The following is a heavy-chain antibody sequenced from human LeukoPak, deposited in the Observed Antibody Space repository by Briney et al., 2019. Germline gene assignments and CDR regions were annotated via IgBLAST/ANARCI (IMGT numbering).Heavy chain of an antibody. V-gene: IGHV4-59*01. D-gene: IGHD5-24*01. CDR1: GGSISSYY. CDR2: ISYTGGT. CDR3: ARVPPLSRPYTGNNYYFDY. J-gene: IGHJ4*02. Sequence: PSETLSLTCTVSGGSISSYYWSWIRQPPGKGLEWIGYISYTGGTNYNPSLKSRVTISVDTSTNQFSQKLSSAAAADTAVYYCARVPPLSRPYTGNNYYFDYWGQGTLVTVSS.